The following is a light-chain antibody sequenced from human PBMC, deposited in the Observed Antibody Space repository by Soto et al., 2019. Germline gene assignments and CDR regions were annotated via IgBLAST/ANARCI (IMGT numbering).Light chain of an antibody. CDR1: SSDIGGYIF. J-gene: IGLJ2*01. CDR3: FSYTSSSTLI. Sequence: QSVLTQPASVSGSPGQSITISCTGTSSDIGGYIFVSWYQQHPGKAPKLMIYDVSNRPSGVSNRFSGSKSGNTASLTISGLQAEDEAHYYCFSYTSSSTLIFGGGTKLTVL. CDR2: DVS. V-gene: IGLV2-14*01.